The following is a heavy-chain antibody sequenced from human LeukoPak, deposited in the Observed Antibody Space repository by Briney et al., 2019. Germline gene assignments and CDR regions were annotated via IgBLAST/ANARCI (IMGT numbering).Heavy chain of an antibody. CDR3: AGDFGISEVY. D-gene: IGHD1-20*01. Sequence: GGSLRLSCAASGFTFSNAWMSWVRQAPGKGPVWVSRMNSDGSSTSYADSVKGRFTISRDNAKNTLYLQMNSLRAEDTAVYYCAGDFGISEVYWGQGTLVTVSS. CDR1: GFTFSNAW. V-gene: IGHV3-74*01. CDR2: MNSDGSST. J-gene: IGHJ4*02.